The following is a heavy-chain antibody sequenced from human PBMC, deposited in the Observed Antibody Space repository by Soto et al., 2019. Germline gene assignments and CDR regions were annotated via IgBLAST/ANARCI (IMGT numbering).Heavy chain of an antibody. D-gene: IGHD4-17*01. Sequence: GGSLRLSCAASGFTFSSYCMSWVRQAPGKGLEWVANIKQAGSEKYYVDSVKGRFTISRDNAKNSLYLQMNSLRAEDTAVYYCARVRSFEEKRPAKYGSFMDVWGEGTTVTVSS. CDR3: ARVRSFEEKRPAKYGSFMDV. V-gene: IGHV3-7*01. CDR2: IKQAGSEK. CDR1: GFTFSSYC. J-gene: IGHJ6*03.